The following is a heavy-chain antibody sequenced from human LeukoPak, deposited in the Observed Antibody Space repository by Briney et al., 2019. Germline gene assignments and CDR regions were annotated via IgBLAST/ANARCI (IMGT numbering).Heavy chain of an antibody. D-gene: IGHD6-13*01. CDR3: ARRLRYSSSCMDV. CDR2: IKQDGSEK. V-gene: IGHV3-7*01. J-gene: IGHJ6*02. Sequence: GGSLRLSCAASGFTFSSYWMSWVRQAPGKGLEWVANIKQDGSEKYYVDSVKGRFTISRDNAKNSLYLQMNSLRAEDTAVYYCARRLRYSSSCMDVWGQGTTVTVSS. CDR1: GFTFSSYW.